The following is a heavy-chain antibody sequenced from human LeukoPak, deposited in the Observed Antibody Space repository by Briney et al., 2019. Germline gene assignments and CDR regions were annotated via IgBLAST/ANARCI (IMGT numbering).Heavy chain of an antibody. V-gene: IGHV3-11*01. CDR1: GFTFSDYY. Sequence: GGSLRLSCAASGFTFSDYYMSWIRQAPGEGLEWGSYISSSGSTIYYADSVRGRFTISRDNAKNSLYLQMNSLRAEDTAVYYCAVVASSGYYYGYWGQGTLVTVSS. D-gene: IGHD3-22*01. CDR2: ISSSGSTI. CDR3: AVVASSGYYYGY. J-gene: IGHJ4*02.